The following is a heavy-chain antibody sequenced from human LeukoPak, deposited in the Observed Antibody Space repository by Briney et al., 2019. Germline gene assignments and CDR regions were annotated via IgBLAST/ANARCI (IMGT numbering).Heavy chain of an antibody. J-gene: IGHJ4*02. CDR2: KYYSGST. V-gene: IGHV4-59*01. CDR3: ARGRSYGFDFDS. CDR1: GGSISSYY. D-gene: IGHD5-18*01. Sequence: SETLSLTCTVSGGSISSYYWTWIRQPPGKGLEWIGYKYYSGSTRYNSSLRSRLTISLDSSKNQFSLRLTSVTAADTAVYYCARGRSYGFDFDSWGPGTLVSVSS.